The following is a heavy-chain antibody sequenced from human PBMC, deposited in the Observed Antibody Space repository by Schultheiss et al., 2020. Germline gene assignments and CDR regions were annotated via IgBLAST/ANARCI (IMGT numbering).Heavy chain of an antibody. D-gene: IGHD3-10*01. Sequence: GGSLRLSCAASGFTFSSYWMHWVRQAPGKGLVWVSRINSDGSSTSYADSVKGRFTISRDNSKNTLYLQMNSLRAEDTAVYYCAKDRRVALWFGELSYYYGMDVWGQGTTVTVSS. CDR2: INSDGSST. J-gene: IGHJ6*02. CDR1: GFTFSSYW. V-gene: IGHV3-74*01. CDR3: AKDRRVALWFGELSYYYGMDV.